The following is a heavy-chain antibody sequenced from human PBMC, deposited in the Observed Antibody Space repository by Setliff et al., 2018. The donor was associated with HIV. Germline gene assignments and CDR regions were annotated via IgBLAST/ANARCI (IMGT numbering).Heavy chain of an antibody. CDR1: GGSISNYY. Sequence: PSETLSLTCTVSGGSISNYYWSWIRQPPGKGLEWIGYIYYSGSTTYNPSLESRVTISIDTSTNQFSLTLSSVTPADTAVYYCARQHYYDSSGRNLMDVWGKGTTVTVSS. CDR2: IYYSGST. CDR3: ARQHYYDSSGRNLMDV. V-gene: IGHV4-59*08. J-gene: IGHJ6*03. D-gene: IGHD3-22*01.